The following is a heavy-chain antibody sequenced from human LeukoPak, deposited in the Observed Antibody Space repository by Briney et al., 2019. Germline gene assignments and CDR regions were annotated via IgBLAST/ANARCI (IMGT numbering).Heavy chain of an antibody. Sequence: SETLSLTCTVSGGSISSYYWSWIRQPPGKGLEWIGSIYYSGSTYYNPSLKSRVTISVDTSKNQFSLKLSSVTAADTAVYYCARHGRYCSSTSCSLYYYYYYMDVWGKGTTATVSS. CDR2: IYYSGST. CDR1: GGSISSYY. J-gene: IGHJ6*03. V-gene: IGHV4-59*05. CDR3: ARHGRYCSSTSCSLYYYYYYMDV. D-gene: IGHD2-2*01.